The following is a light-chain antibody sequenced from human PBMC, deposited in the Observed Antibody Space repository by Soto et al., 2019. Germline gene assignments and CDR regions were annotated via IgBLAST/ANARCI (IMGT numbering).Light chain of an antibody. CDR1: SSDVGGYNY. CDR2: DVS. J-gene: IGLJ2*01. Sequence: QSVLTQPASVSGSPGQSITISCTGTSSDVGGYNYVSWYQQHPGKAPKLMIYDVSNRPSGVSSRFSGSKSGNTASLTISGLQAEDEADYYCISYTTSITLYVVFGGGTKLTVL. V-gene: IGLV2-14*01. CDR3: ISYTTSITLYVV.